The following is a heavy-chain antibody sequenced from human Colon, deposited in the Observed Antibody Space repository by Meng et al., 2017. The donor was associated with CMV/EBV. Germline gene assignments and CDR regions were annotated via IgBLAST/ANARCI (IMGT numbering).Heavy chain of an antibody. J-gene: IGHJ5*02. CDR1: GFTFSAYP. Sequence: GGSLRLSCAASGFTFSAYPIHWVRQAPGKGLEWVAIISHDGAKKNYGESVKGRFTISRDNSQNTVTVQMNNLRGDDTAIYYCARASNSSFDPWGQGTLVTVSS. CDR3: ARASNSSFDP. D-gene: IGHD4-11*01. V-gene: IGHV3-30*04. CDR2: ISHDGAKK.